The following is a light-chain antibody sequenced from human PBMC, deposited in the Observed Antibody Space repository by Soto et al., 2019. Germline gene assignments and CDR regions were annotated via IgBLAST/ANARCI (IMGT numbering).Light chain of an antibody. V-gene: IGKV3-20*01. Sequence: EIVLTQSPDTLSLSPGERATLSCRASQSVTSSYLAWYQQRPGQAPRLLIYDASSRAPGIPDRFSGSGSETEFTLTISRLEPEDFAVYYCQQYGSSPRLTFGGGTKVEI. J-gene: IGKJ4*01. CDR1: QSVTSSY. CDR2: DAS. CDR3: QQYGSSPRLT.